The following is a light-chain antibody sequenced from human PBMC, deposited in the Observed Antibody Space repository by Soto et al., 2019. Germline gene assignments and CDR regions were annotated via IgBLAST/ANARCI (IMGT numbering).Light chain of an antibody. CDR2: GAA. CDR3: QQYGSSPQT. Sequence: SQSPVTLSVSQGERATLSCRASQSVRSNLAWYQQKPGQAPRLLIYGAASRATGIPDRFSGSGSGTDFTLTISRLEPEDFAIYYCQQYGSSPQTFGQGTKVDI. CDR1: QSVRSN. J-gene: IGKJ1*01. V-gene: IGKV3-20*01.